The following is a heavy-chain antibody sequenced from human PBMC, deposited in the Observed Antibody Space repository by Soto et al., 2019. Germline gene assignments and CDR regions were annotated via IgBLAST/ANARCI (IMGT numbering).Heavy chain of an antibody. CDR1: GFTFSSYA. CDR3: ARDCIVRGAHDAFDI. J-gene: IGHJ3*02. V-gene: IGHV3-23*01. CDR2: ISGSGGST. Sequence: GGSLRLSCAASGFTFSSYAMSWVRQAPGKGLEWVSAISGSGGSTYYADSVKGRFTISRDNAKNSLYLQMNSLRAEDTAVYYCARDCIVRGAHDAFDIWGQGTMVTVSS. D-gene: IGHD3-10*02.